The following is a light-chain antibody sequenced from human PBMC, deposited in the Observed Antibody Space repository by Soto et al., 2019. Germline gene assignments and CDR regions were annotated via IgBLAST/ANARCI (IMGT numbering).Light chain of an antibody. Sequence: PGERVTLSCRASQSVNSSYLTWYQQKPGQAPRLLIYGASTRATGIPARFSGSGSGTDFTLTISSLPPEDFAVYYCQQRCDWPLTFGGGTKVDIK. CDR1: QSVNSSY. J-gene: IGKJ4*01. CDR2: GAS. V-gene: IGKV3D-7*01. CDR3: QQRCDWPLT.